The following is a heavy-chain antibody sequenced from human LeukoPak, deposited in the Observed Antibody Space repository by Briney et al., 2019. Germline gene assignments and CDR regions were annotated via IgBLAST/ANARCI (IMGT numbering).Heavy chain of an antibody. CDR3: ARDLIYAFDY. D-gene: IGHD2-8*01. Sequence: GGSLRLSCAASGFTFSTYSMNWVRQAPGKGLEWVSYISSGGDTINYADSVKGRFTISRDSAKNSLYLQMNSLRAEDTAVYYCARDLIYAFDYWGQGTLVTVSS. CDR2: ISSGGDTI. CDR1: GFTFSTYS. V-gene: IGHV3-48*01. J-gene: IGHJ4*02.